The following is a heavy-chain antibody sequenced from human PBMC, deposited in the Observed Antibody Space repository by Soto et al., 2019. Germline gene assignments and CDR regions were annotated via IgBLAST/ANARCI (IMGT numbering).Heavy chain of an antibody. CDR2: IHYGGST. CDR3: ARCTPDLLQSNFRSGYYLSYFDY. Sequence: QLQLQESGPALVKPSETLSLTCTVSGGSISSITYYWGSIRQSPEKGLEWIGYIHYGGSTYYNPSLESRATISLGTSKNQFSLRLRSVTASDTGVYYCARCTPDLLQSNFRSGYYLSYFDYWGQGSLVTVSA. V-gene: IGHV4-39*01. CDR1: GGSISSITYY. D-gene: IGHD3-3*01. J-gene: IGHJ4*02.